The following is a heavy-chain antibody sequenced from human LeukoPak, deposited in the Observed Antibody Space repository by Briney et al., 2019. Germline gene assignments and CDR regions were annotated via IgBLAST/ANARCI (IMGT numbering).Heavy chain of an antibody. CDR2: IYSDGTT. Sequence: PGGSLRLSCVVSGFTVGNNYMGWVRQAPGKGLEWVSVIYSDGTTKNADSVKGRFTISRDNSKNTVYLQMDSLRAEDTAVYYCARDKDAWGQGTLVTVSS. V-gene: IGHV3-66*01. CDR3: ARDKDA. J-gene: IGHJ5*02. CDR1: GFTVGNNY.